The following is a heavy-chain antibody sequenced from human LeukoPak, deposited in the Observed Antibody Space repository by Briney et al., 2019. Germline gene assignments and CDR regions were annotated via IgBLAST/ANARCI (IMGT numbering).Heavy chain of an antibody. CDR3: ARDIVVVTANGREDDAFDI. Sequence: ASVRVSCTASGYTFTSYAMHWVRQAPGQRLEWMGWIKAGNGKTKYSQKFQGRVTITRDTSASTAYMELSSLRSEDTAVYYCARDIVVVTANGREDDAFDIWGQGTMVTVSS. CDR1: GYTFTSYA. D-gene: IGHD2-21*02. V-gene: IGHV1-3*01. CDR2: IKAGNGKT. J-gene: IGHJ3*02.